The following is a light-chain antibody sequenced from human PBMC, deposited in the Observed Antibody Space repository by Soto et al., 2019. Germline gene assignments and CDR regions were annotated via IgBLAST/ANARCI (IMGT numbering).Light chain of an antibody. J-gene: IGKJ1*01. CDR1: QSISDT. Sequence: EIVMTQSPATLSVSPGERATLSCRASQSISDTLAWYQQKPGQAPRLLIHGASTRAMGNPARFSGSGSVTDFTLTISSLQSEDFAVYYCQQYNNWPWTFGQGNKVEIK. CDR3: QQYNNWPWT. CDR2: GAS. V-gene: IGKV3-15*01.